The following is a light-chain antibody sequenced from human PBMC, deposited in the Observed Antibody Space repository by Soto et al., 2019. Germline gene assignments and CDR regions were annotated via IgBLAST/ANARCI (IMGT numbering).Light chain of an antibody. Sequence: QSVLTQPPSASGTPGQRVTIYCSGSTXNIGSNTVNWYQQLPGTAPKLLIYSNNQRPSGVPDRFSGSKSGTSASLAISGLQSEDEADYYCAAWDDSLSGYVFGTGTKVTVL. J-gene: IGLJ1*01. CDR2: SNN. CDR1: TXNIGSNT. V-gene: IGLV1-44*01. CDR3: AAWDDSLSGYV.